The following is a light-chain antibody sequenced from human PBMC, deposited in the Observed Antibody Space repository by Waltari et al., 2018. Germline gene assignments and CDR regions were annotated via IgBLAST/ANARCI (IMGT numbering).Light chain of an antibody. Sequence: QSVLTQPPSASGTPGQRDTISCSGSRSNTGSNTVTWYQQLPGTAPKLLIYSNNQRPSGVPDRFSGSKSGTSASLASSGLQSEDEADYYCAAWDDSLNGPVFGGGTKLTVL. V-gene: IGLV1-44*01. CDR1: RSNTGSNT. CDR2: SNN. CDR3: AAWDDSLNGPV. J-gene: IGLJ2*01.